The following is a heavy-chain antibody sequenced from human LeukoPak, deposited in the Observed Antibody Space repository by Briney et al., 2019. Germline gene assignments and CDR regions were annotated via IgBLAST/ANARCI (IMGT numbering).Heavy chain of an antibody. J-gene: IGHJ4*02. Sequence: SETLSLTCAVYGGSFSGYYWSWIRQPPGKGLEWIGEINRSGSTNYNPSLKSRVTISVDTSKNQFSLKLSSVTAADTAVYYCARAPYYDYVWGSYRYAPDYWGQGTLVTVSS. CDR1: GGSFSGYY. CDR3: ARAPYYDYVWGSYRYAPDY. D-gene: IGHD3-16*02. V-gene: IGHV4-34*01. CDR2: INRSGST.